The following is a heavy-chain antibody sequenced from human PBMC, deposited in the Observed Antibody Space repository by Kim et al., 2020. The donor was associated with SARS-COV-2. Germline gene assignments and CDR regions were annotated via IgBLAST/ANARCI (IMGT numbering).Heavy chain of an antibody. V-gene: IGHV4-4*02. Sequence: PSLKSRVTISVDKSKNQFTLKLGTVTAADTAVYYCAREAYFYGSPLFDYWGQGTLVTVSS. CDR3: AREAYFYGSPLFDY. D-gene: IGHD3-10*01. J-gene: IGHJ4*02.